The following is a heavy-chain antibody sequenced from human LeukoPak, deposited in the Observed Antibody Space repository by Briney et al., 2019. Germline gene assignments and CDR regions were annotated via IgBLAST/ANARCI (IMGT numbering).Heavy chain of an antibody. Sequence: PGGSLRLSCAASGFTFSSYGMHWVRQAPGKGLEWVAFIRYDGSNKYYADSVKGRFTISRDNSKNTLYLQMNSLRAEDTAVYYCAKSNLRFLEWSSPFDYWGQGTLVTVSS. CDR2: IRYDGSNK. V-gene: IGHV3-30*02. CDR1: GFTFSSYG. D-gene: IGHD3-3*01. J-gene: IGHJ4*02. CDR3: AKSNLRFLEWSSPFDY.